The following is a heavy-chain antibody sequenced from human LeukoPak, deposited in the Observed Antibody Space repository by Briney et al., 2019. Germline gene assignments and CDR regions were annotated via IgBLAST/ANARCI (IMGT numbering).Heavy chain of an antibody. CDR1: GYSISSGYY. Sequence: SETLSLTCTVSGYSISSGYYWGWIRQPPGKGLEWIGSIYHSGSTYYNPSLKSRVTISVDTSKDQFSLKLSSVTAADTAVYYCARETTVVEGAFDIWGQGTMVTVSS. CDR2: IYHSGST. CDR3: ARETTVVEGAFDI. V-gene: IGHV4-38-2*02. J-gene: IGHJ3*02. D-gene: IGHD4-23*01.